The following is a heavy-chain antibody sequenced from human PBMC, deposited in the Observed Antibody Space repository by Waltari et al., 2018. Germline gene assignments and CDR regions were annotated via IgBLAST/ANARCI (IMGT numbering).Heavy chain of an antibody. CDR3: ARDRQQLARPFDY. CDR1: GGTFSSYA. CDR2: TTPSLGIA. D-gene: IGHD6-13*01. V-gene: IGHV1-69*09. J-gene: IGHJ4*02. Sequence: QVQLVQSGAEVKKPGSSVKVSCKASGGTFSSYAISWVRQAPGQGLEWMGRTTPSLGIANYAQKFQGRVTITADKSTSTAYMELSSLRSEDTAVYYCARDRQQLARPFDYWGQGTLVTVSS.